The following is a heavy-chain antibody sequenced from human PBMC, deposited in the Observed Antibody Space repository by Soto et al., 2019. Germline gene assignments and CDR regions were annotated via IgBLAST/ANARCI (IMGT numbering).Heavy chain of an antibody. CDR3: AKDLAGATRGRFDY. J-gene: IGHJ4*02. CDR2: ISCSGTRT. Sequence: WGSLRLSCASSVFTFSSYAMSWVRQAPGKGLDWVSGISCSGTRTDYADSVNGRFTISIDNSKNTMYLQMNSLRAEDTAVYYCAKDLAGATRGRFDYWGQGTMVTVSS. D-gene: IGHD1-26*01. CDR1: VFTFSSYA. V-gene: IGHV3-23*01.